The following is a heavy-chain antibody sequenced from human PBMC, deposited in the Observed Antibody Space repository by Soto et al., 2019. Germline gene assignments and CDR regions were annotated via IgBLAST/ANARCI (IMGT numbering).Heavy chain of an antibody. V-gene: IGHV5-51*01. CDR2: IYPGHSDT. CDR3: ARLPIKNYYYYGMDV. J-gene: IGHJ6*02. Sequence: PGESLKICCKGSGYRFTSYWIGWVRQMRGKGLEWMGIIYPGHSDTRYSPSFQGQVTISADKSISTAYLQWSSLKASDTAMYYCARLPIKNYYYYGMDVWGQGTTVTVSS. CDR1: GYRFTSYW.